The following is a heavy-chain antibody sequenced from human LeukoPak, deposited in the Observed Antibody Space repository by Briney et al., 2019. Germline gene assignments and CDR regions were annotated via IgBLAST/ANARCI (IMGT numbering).Heavy chain of an antibody. D-gene: IGHD2-15*01. CDR3: VREYCSGGSCQFDS. Sequence: GASVKVSCKASGYTFTGYYLHWVRQAPGQGLEWMGWINPDSGGTDFAQKFQGRVAMTRDTSITTAYMDLSRLRSDDTAVYFCVREYCSGGSCQFDSWDQGTLVTVSS. J-gene: IGHJ4*02. CDR2: INPDSGGT. CDR1: GYTFTGYY. V-gene: IGHV1-2*02.